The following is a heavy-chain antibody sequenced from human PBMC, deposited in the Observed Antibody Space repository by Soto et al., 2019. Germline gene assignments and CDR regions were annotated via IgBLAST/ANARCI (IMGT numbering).Heavy chain of an antibody. CDR1: GFLFSGCG. Sequence: GGSLGLSCAASGFLFSGCGMSWVRQAPGMGLEWVANINQDGSEIYYVDSVKGRFTISRDNAKNSLYLRMNSLRVEDTAVYFCATVDNAAFTYWGQGTLVTVSS. J-gene: IGHJ4*02. CDR2: INQDGSEI. D-gene: IGHD1-20*01. V-gene: IGHV3-7*01. CDR3: ATVDNAAFTY.